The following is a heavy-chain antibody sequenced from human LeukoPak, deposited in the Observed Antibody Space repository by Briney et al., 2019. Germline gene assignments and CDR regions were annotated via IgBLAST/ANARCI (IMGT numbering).Heavy chain of an antibody. D-gene: IGHD3-22*01. CDR2: INPNSGGT. V-gene: IGHV1-2*02. CDR1: GYTFTGYY. CDR3: ARFRFGYYDSSGTSNWFDP. J-gene: IGHJ5*02. Sequence: ASVKVSCKASGYTFTGYYMHWVRQAPGQGLEWMGWINPNSGGTNYAQKFQGRVTMTRDTSISTAYMELSRLRSDDTAVYYCARFRFGYYDSSGTSNWFDPWGQGTLVTVSS.